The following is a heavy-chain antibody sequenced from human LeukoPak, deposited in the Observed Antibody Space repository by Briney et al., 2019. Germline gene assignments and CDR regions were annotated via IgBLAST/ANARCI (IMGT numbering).Heavy chain of an antibody. CDR3: ASSYGSVSYIPSYFDY. Sequence: ASVKVSCKASGYTFYTYGITWVRQAPGQGLEWMGWISPYNGNTNYAQKFQGRVTLTTDTSTSTAYMELSSLRSEDTAVYYCASSYGSVSYIPSYFDYWGQGTLVTVSS. V-gene: IGHV1-18*01. J-gene: IGHJ4*02. CDR1: GYTFYTYG. D-gene: IGHD3-10*01. CDR2: ISPYNGNT.